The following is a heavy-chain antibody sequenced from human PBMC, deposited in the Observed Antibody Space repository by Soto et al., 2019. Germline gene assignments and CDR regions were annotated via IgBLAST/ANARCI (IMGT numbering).Heavy chain of an antibody. CDR1: GFTFSSYW. V-gene: IGHV3-7*03. Sequence: GGSLRLSCAASGFTFSSYWMSWVRQAPGKGLEWVANVKQDGSEKYYVDSVKGRFTISRDNAKNSLYLQMNSLRAEDTAVYYCAREIEWLAPGAYYYYGMDVWGQGTTVTASS. J-gene: IGHJ6*01. CDR2: VKQDGSEK. CDR3: AREIEWLAPGAYYYYGMDV. D-gene: IGHD6-19*01.